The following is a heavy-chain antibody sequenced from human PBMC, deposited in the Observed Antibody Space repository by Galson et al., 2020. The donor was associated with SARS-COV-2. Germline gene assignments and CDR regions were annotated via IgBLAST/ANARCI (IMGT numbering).Heavy chain of an antibody. Sequence: ASETLSLTCTVSGGSISSGGYYWSWIRQHPGKGLEWIGYIYYSGSTYYNPSLKSRVTISVDTSKNQFSLKLRSVTAAGTAVYYCAGDRGYCSGGSCYRYYLDYWGQGTLVTVSS. D-gene: IGHD2-15*01. CDR1: GGSISSGGYY. V-gene: IGHV4-31*03. CDR3: AGDRGYCSGGSCYRYYLDY. J-gene: IGHJ4*02. CDR2: IYYSGST.